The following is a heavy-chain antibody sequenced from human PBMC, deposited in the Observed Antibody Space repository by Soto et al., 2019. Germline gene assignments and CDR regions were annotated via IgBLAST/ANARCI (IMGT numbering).Heavy chain of an antibody. Sequence: PGGSLRLSCAASGFSFSEYVMHWVRQVPGKGLVWVSRISHDGSSTTYADSVKGRFTVSRDNAKNTVYLQMSGLRAEDTAVYYCTRDLKWKIFDYWGQGTLVTVSS. CDR3: TRDLKWKIFDY. CDR2: ISHDGSST. J-gene: IGHJ4*02. CDR1: GFSFSEYV. D-gene: IGHD1-1*01. V-gene: IGHV3-74*01.